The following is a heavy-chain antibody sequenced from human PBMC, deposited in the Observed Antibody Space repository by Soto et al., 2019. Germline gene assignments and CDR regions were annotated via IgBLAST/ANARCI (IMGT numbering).Heavy chain of an antibody. CDR1: GFSFPRFG. V-gene: IGHV3-30*03. D-gene: IGHD1-1*01. J-gene: IGHJ4*02. CDR3: ARGGLEPFDY. CDR2: ITYEGSQI. Sequence: QVQLVESGGGVVQPGKSLRLSCAASGFSFPRFGMHWVRQAPGKGLEWVALITYEGSQIFYADAVKGRFTISRDNGDNTLSLQMDRLRVEDTAVYYCARGGLEPFDYLGQGALVTVSS.